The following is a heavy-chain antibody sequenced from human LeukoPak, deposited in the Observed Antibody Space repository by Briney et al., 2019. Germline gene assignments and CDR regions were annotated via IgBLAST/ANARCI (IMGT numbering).Heavy chain of an antibody. CDR1: GGSFSGYY. J-gene: IGHJ4*02. D-gene: IGHD2-8*01. CDR2: INHSGST. V-gene: IGHV4-34*01. CDR3: ARHQPSHCTNGVCYTSPFDY. Sequence: SETLSLTCAVYGGSFSGYYWSWIRQPPGKGLEWIGEINHSGSTNYNPSLKSRVTISVDTSKNQFPLKLSSVTAADTAVYYCARHQPSHCTNGVCYTSPFDYWGQGTLVTVSS.